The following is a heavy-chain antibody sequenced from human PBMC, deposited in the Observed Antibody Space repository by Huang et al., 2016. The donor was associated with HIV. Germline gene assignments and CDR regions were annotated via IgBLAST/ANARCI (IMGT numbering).Heavy chain of an antibody. V-gene: IGHV4-34*01. CDR3: ARGGQYHFWSGHYPGYLDV. Sequence: QVQLQQWGAGLLKPSETLSLTCAVYGGSFGGYYWSWIRQAPGRGLEGIGEINHSGSTNYNSALKRRVAMSVDTTKNQVSLKLTSVTAADTAVYFCARGGQYHFWSGHYPGYLDVWGKGTTVAVSS. J-gene: IGHJ6*03. CDR2: INHSGST. CDR1: GGSFGGYY. D-gene: IGHD3-3*01.